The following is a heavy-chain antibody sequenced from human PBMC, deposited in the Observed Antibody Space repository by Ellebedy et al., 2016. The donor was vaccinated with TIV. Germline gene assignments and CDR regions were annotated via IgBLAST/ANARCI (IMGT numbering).Heavy chain of an antibody. CDR2: ISGSGNSP. CDR3: AKDRFSSAWYGGYFDY. D-gene: IGHD6-19*01. V-gene: IGHV3-23*01. Sequence: GESLKISCAASGDTFSSYAMSWFRQAPGKGLEWVSAISGSGNSPNYAESVKGRFTISRDTSKNTLYLKMNSLRAEDTAVYYCAKDRFSSAWYGGYFDYWGQGTLVTVSS. J-gene: IGHJ4*02. CDR1: GDTFSSYA.